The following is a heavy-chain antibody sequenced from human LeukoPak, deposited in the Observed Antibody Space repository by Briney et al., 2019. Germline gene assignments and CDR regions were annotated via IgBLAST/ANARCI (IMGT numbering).Heavy chain of an antibody. CDR1: GFTFSSYE. V-gene: IGHV3-48*03. CDR3: VRGDRYFFDF. J-gene: IGHJ4*02. Sequence: PSGGSLRLSCAASGFTFSSYEMNWVRQAPGRGLEWVSYIGNTGRTIYYTDSVKGRFTISRDNAKNSLYLQMNSLRAEDTAIYYCVRGDRYFFDFWGQGTLVTVSS. CDR2: IGNTGRTI.